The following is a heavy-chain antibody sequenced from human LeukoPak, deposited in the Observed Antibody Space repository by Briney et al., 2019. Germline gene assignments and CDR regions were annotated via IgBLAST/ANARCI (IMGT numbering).Heavy chain of an antibody. Sequence: PSETLSLTCAVYGGSFSGYYWSWIRQPPGKGLEWIGEMNHSGSTNYNPSLKSRVTISVDTSKNQFSLKLSSVTAADTAVYYCARSVAGYCRGGSCYYYSYYMDVWGKGTTVTVSS. D-gene: IGHD2-15*01. J-gene: IGHJ6*03. CDR3: ARSVAGYCRGGSCYYYSYYMDV. CDR1: GGSFSGYY. CDR2: MNHSGST. V-gene: IGHV4-34*01.